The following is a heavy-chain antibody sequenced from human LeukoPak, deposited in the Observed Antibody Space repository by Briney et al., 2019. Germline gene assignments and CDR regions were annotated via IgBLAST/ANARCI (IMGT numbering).Heavy chain of an antibody. CDR1: GFTFSSYA. D-gene: IGHD6-19*01. CDR2: IWYDGSNK. CDR3: AKDRDGGWYFDY. Sequence: PRGSLRLSCAASGFTFSSYAMHWVRQAPGKGLEGVAVIWYDGSNKYYADSVKGRFAISRDNSRNTLYLQMNSLRAEDTAVYYCAKDRDGGWYFDYWGQGTLVTVSS. V-gene: IGHV3-33*06. J-gene: IGHJ4*02.